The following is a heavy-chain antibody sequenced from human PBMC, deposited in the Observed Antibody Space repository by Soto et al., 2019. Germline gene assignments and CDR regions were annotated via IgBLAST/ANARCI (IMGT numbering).Heavy chain of an antibody. CDR3: ARQGFGVLHGLVDV. Sequence: SETLCLTCTVSGGSIRGGGYYWSWIRQHPGKGLEWIGYISDIAYTSYNPSLKGRVSISVDTSKNQFSLTLTSVTAADTAVYYCARQGFGVLHGLVDVWGQGTTVTVSS. CDR2: ISDIAYT. D-gene: IGHD3-10*01. CDR1: GGSIRGGGYY. V-gene: IGHV4-61*08. J-gene: IGHJ6*02.